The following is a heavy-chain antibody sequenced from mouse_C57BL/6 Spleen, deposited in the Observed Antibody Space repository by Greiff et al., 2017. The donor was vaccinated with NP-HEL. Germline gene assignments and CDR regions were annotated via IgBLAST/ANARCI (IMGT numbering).Heavy chain of an antibody. V-gene: IGHV1-80*01. Sequence: QVQLQQSGAELVKPGASVKISCKASGYAFSSYWMNWVKQRPGKGLEWIGQIYPGDGDTNYNGKFKGKATLTADKSSSTAYMQLSSLTSEDSAVYFCAHGNYEWDYAMDYWGQGTSVTVSS. D-gene: IGHD2-1*01. CDR3: AHGNYEWDYAMDY. J-gene: IGHJ4*01. CDR2: IYPGDGDT. CDR1: GYAFSSYW.